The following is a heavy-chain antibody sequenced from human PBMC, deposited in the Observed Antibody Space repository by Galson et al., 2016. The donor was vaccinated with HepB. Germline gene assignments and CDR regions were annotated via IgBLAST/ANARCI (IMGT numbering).Heavy chain of an antibody. V-gene: IGHV3-74*01. CDR1: GFTFSAHW. CDR3: AAYYYGVAGFDI. Sequence: SLRLSCAASGFTFSAHWMHWVRQAPGKGLVWVSRISGDGSSTGHADSVKGRFSISRDNAKNTLYLQMNSLRAEDKAVYYCAAYYYGVAGFDIWGQGTIVTVSP. CDR2: ISGDGSST. D-gene: IGHD3-10*01. J-gene: IGHJ3*02.